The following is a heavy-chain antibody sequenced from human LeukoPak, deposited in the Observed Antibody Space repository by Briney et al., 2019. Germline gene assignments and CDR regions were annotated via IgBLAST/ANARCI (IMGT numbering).Heavy chain of an antibody. CDR2: INPSGGST. D-gene: IGHD3-16*02. V-gene: IGHV1-46*01. CDR3: ARNAIYYDYVWGSYRHFDY. CDR1: GYTFTSYY. J-gene: IGHJ4*02. Sequence: ASVKVSCKASGYTFTSYYMHWVRQAPGQGLEWMGIINPSGGSTSYAQKFQGGVTMTRDTSTSTVYMELSSLTSEDTAVYYCARNAIYYDYVWGSYRHFDYWGQGTLVTVSS.